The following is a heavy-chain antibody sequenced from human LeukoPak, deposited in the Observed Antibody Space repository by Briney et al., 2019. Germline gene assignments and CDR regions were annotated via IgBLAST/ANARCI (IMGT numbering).Heavy chain of an antibody. CDR2: ISGSGGST. V-gene: IGHV3-23*01. J-gene: IGHJ4*02. CDR1: GFTFSSYA. Sequence: GRSLRLSCAASGFTFSSYAMSWVRQAPGKGLEWVSAISGSGGSTYYADSVKGWFTISRDNSKNTLYLQMNSLRAEDTAVYYCAKDRRGGYNIFDYWGQGTLVTVSS. D-gene: IGHD5-24*01. CDR3: AKDRRGGYNIFDY.